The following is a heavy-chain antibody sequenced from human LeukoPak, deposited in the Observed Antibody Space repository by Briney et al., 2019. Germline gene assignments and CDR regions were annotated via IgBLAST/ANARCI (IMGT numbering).Heavy chain of an antibody. Sequence: SETLSLTCTVSGGSISSYYWSWIRQPPGKGLEWIGYIYYSGSTNYNPSLKSRVTISVDTSKNQFSLKLSSVTAADTAVYYCARLLLWFGESWYFDLWGRGTLVTVSS. CDR3: ARLLLWFGESWYFDL. J-gene: IGHJ2*01. V-gene: IGHV4-59*08. CDR1: GGSISSYY. CDR2: IYYSGST. D-gene: IGHD3-10*01.